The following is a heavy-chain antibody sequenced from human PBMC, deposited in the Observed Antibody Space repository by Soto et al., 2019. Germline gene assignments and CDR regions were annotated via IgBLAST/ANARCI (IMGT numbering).Heavy chain of an antibody. CDR2: IIPIFGTA. CDR3: ARAFEHGYSSGWYRELHVYYYYGMDV. CDR1: GGTFSSYA. V-gene: IGHV1-69*14. D-gene: IGHD6-19*01. J-gene: IGHJ6*02. Sequence: QVQLVQSGAEVKKPGSSVKVSCKASGGTFSSYAISWVRQAPGQGLEWMGGIIPIFGTANYAQKFQGRVTITADKSTSTAYMELSSLRSEDTAVYYCARAFEHGYSSGWYRELHVYYYYGMDVWGQGTTVTVSS.